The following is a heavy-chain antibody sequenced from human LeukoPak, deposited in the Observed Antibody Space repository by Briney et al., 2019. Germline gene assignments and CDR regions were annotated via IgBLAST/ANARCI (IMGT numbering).Heavy chain of an antibody. V-gene: IGHV4-39*07. J-gene: IGHJ4*02. CDR2: IYYSCST. Sequence: SETLSLTCTVSGGSISSSSYYRGWIRQPPGKGLEWIGSIYYSCSTYYNPSLNSRVTISVDTSKNQFSLKLSSVTAADTAVYYCARALTYYDFWSGYSADYFDYWGQGTLVTVSS. CDR3: ARALTYYDFWSGYSADYFDY. CDR1: GGSISSSSYY. D-gene: IGHD3-3*01.